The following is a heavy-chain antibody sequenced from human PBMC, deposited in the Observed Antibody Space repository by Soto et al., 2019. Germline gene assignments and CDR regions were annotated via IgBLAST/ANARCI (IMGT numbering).Heavy chain of an antibody. CDR2: IRSNPNNYAT. J-gene: IGHJ4*02. CDR1: GFSISGSD. D-gene: IGHD2-2*01. Sequence: EVQLVESGGGLVQPGGSLKLSCAASGFSISGSDIHWVRQASGKGLEWIGRIRSNPNNYATAYVASVKGRFTISRDDSKNTAYLQMNSLKTEDTAVYYCTRLDDVRIEPAFDYWGQGTLVTVSS. CDR3: TRLDDVRIEPAFDY. V-gene: IGHV3-73*02.